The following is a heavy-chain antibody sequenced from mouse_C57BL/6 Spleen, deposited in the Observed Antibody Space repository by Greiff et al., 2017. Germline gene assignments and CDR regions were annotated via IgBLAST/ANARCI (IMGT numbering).Heavy chain of an antibody. D-gene: IGHD4-1*02. CDR2: IRLKSDNYAT. V-gene: IGHV6-3*01. CDR1: GFTFSNYW. J-gene: IGHJ2*01. CDR3: TVSQLGPYYFDY. Sequence: EVKLMESGGGLVQPGGSMKLSCVASGFTFSNYWMNWVRQSPEKGLEWVAQIRLKSDNYATHYAESVKGRFTISRDDSKSSVYLQMNNLRAEDTGIYYCTVSQLGPYYFDYWGQGTTLTVSS.